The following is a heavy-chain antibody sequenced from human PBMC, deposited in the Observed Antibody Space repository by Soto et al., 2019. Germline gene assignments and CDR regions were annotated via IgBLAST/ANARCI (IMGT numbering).Heavy chain of an antibody. CDR2: IIPIFGTA. D-gene: IGHD3-16*02. J-gene: IGHJ6*02. CDR3: ARDPSYDYVWGSYRQPHHYYYGMDV. V-gene: IGHV1-69*13. Sequence: SVKVSCKASGGTFSSYAISWVRQAPGRGLEWMGGIIPIFGTANYAQKFQGRVTITADESTSTAHMELSSLRSEDTAVYYCARDPSYDYVWGSYRQPHHYYYGMDVWGQGTTVTVSS. CDR1: GGTFSSYA.